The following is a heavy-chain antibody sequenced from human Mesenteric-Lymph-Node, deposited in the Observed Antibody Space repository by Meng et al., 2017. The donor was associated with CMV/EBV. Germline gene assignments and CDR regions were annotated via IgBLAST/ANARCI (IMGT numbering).Heavy chain of an antibody. CDR3: ARDMTTVTTYYYYGIDV. Sequence: SETLSLTCTVSGGSVSSGSYYWSWIRQPPGKGLEWIGYVYYSGSTNYNPSLKSRLTISVDTSKNQFSLKLSPVTAADTAVYYCARDMTTVTTYYYYGIDVWGQGTTVTVSS. V-gene: IGHV4-61*01. J-gene: IGHJ6*02. D-gene: IGHD4-11*01. CDR2: VYYSGST. CDR1: GGSVSSGSYY.